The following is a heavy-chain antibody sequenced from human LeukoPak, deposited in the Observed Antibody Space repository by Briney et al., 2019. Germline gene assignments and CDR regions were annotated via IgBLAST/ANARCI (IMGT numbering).Heavy chain of an antibody. CDR3: VRDSLVGYGHRYFDC. Sequence: GGSLRLSCTASGFTFGDYAMSWFRQAPGKGLEWVGFTRSKAYGGTTEYAASVNGRFTISRDDSKSIAYLQMNSLKTEDTAVYYCVRDSLVGYGHRYFDCWGQGTLVTVSS. CDR1: GFTFGDYA. V-gene: IGHV3-49*03. J-gene: IGHJ4*02. D-gene: IGHD5-18*01. CDR2: TRSKAYGGTT.